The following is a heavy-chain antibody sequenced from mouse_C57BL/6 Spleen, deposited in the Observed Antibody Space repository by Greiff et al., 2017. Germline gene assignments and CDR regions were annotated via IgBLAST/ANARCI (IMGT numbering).Heavy chain of an antibody. Sequence: QVQLQQSGAELVRPGASVTLSCKASGYTFTDYEMHWVKQTPVHGLEWIGAIDPETGGTAYNQKFKGKAILTADKSSSTAYMELLSLASEDSSVYSSTRYSPAWFAYWGQGTLVTVSA. CDR2: IDPETGGT. CDR3: TRYSPAWFAY. CDR1: GYTFTDYE. D-gene: IGHD2-12*01. J-gene: IGHJ3*01. V-gene: IGHV1-15*01.